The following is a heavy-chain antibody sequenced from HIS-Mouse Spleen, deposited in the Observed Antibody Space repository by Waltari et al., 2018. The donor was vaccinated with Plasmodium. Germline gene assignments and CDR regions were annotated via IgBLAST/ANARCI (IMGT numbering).Heavy chain of an antibody. CDR2: INHSGST. V-gene: IGHV4-34*01. D-gene: IGHD3-3*01. CDR3: ARVTSSGVYWYFDL. J-gene: IGHJ2*01. CDR1: GGSFSGYY. Sequence: QVQLQQWGAGLLKPSETLSLTCAVYGGSFSGYYWSWIRQHPGKGLVWIGEINHSGSTNYNPSLKSRVTISVDTSKNQFSLKLSSVTAADTAVYYCARVTSSGVYWYFDLWGRGTLVTVSS.